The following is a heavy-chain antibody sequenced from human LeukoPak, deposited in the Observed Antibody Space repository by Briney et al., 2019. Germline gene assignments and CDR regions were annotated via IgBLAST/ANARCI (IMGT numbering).Heavy chain of an antibody. CDR1: GYSISSGYY. Sequence: SETLSLTCAVSGYSISSGYYWGWIRQPPGKGLEWIGCIYHSGSTYYNPSLKSRVTISVDTSKNQFSLKLSSVTAADTAVYYCARIYRRVGQFDYWGQGTLVTVSS. D-gene: IGHD3-16*02. CDR2: IYHSGST. J-gene: IGHJ4*02. CDR3: ARIYRRVGQFDY. V-gene: IGHV4-38-2*01.